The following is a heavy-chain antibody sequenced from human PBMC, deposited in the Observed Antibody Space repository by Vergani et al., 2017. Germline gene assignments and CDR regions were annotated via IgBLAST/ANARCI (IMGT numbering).Heavy chain of an antibody. CDR3: AILTIAALHDAFDI. D-gene: IGHD6-6*01. Sequence: QVQLVQSGAEVKKPGSSVKVSCKASGGTFGSYAISWVRQAPGQGLEWMGGIIPIFGIANYAQQFQGRVTITADKSTSTAYMELSSLRSEDTAVYYCAILTIAALHDAFDIWGQGTMVTVSS. V-gene: IGHV1-69*17. CDR2: IIPIFGIA. CDR1: GGTFGSYA. J-gene: IGHJ3*02.